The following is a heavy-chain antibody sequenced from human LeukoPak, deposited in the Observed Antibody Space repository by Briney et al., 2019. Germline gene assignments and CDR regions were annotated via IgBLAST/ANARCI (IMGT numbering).Heavy chain of an antibody. CDR3: ARNSGWFRFDY. D-gene: IGHD6-19*01. V-gene: IGHV3-7*03. J-gene: IGHJ4*02. CDR1: GFTFSSYS. CDR2: IKEDGSDK. Sequence: GGSLRLSCAASGFTFSSYSMNWVRQAPGKGLEWVANIKEDGSDKYYVDSVKGRFTISRDNAKNSLYLQMNSLRAEDTAVYYCARNSGWFRFDYWGQGTLVTVSS.